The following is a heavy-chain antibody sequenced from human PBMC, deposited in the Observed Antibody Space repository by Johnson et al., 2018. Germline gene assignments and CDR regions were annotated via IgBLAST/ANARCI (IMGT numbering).Heavy chain of an antibody. D-gene: IGHD5-24*01. CDR1: GFTFSSYA. V-gene: IGHV3-30-3*02. Sequence: QVRLVQSGGGVVQPGRSLRLSCAASGFTFSSYAMHWVRQAPGKGLEWVAVISYDGTDKYYAASVKGRFTISRDNSKNTLYLQMNSLRAEDTAVYYCAKSDGYYPHDCWGQGTLVTVSS. CDR2: ISYDGTDK. J-gene: IGHJ4*02. CDR3: AKSDGYYPHDC.